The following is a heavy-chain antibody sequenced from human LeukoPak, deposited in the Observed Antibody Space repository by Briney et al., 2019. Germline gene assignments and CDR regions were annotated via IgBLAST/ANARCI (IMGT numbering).Heavy chain of an antibody. V-gene: IGHV4-30-2*02. CDR2: ICHSGST. Sequence: SQTLSLTCAVSGGSISSGGYSWSWIRQPPGKGLEWTGYICHSGSTYYNPSLKSRVTISVDRSKNQFSLKLSSVTAADTAVYYCASAEIAAAGTAFDYWGQGTLVTVSS. J-gene: IGHJ4*02. D-gene: IGHD6-13*01. CDR3: ASAEIAAAGTAFDY. CDR1: GGSISSGGYS.